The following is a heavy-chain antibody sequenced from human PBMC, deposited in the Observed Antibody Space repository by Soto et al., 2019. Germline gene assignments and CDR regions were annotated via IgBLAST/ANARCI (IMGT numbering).Heavy chain of an antibody. CDR2: INAGNGNT. CDR1: GYTFTSYA. J-gene: IGHJ6*03. D-gene: IGHD6-19*01. CDR3: ARDEVQEVAGTVWYYYYYMDV. V-gene: IGHV1-3*01. Sequence: GASVKVSCKASGYTFTSYAMHWVRQAPGQRLEWMGWINAGNGNTKYSQKFQGRVTITRDTSASTAYMELSSLRSEDTAVYYCARDEVQEVAGTVWYYYYYMDVWGKGTTVTVSS.